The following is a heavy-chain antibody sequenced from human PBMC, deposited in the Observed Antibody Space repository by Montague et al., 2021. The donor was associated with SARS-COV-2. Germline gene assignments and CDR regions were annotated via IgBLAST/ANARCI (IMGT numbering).Heavy chain of an antibody. CDR2: INHGGTT. Sequence: SETLSLTCAAHGTSFSGYYWNWIRQHPGKGLEWIGEINHGGTTKYSPSLKSRLTITADTPKNQFSLKLTSVAAADTAVYYCARLRDGVVPSPILGVGPYYSYYYMDVWGRGTTVTVSS. D-gene: IGHD3-10*01. CDR3: ARLRDGVVPSPILGVGPYYSYYYMDV. V-gene: IGHV4-34*01. CDR1: GTSFSGYY. J-gene: IGHJ6*03.